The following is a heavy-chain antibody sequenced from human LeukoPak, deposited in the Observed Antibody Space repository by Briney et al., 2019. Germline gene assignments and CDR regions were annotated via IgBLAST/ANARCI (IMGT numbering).Heavy chain of an antibody. CDR3: ARRVRGVNDAFDI. Sequence: SETLSLTCAVYGGSFSDYYWSWIRQPPGKGLEWIGEINHSGSTNYNPSLKSRVTISVDTSKNHFSLKLSSVTAADTAVYYCARRVRGVNDAFDIWGQGTMATVSS. J-gene: IGHJ3*02. V-gene: IGHV4-34*01. CDR1: GGSFSDYY. D-gene: IGHD3-10*01. CDR2: INHSGST.